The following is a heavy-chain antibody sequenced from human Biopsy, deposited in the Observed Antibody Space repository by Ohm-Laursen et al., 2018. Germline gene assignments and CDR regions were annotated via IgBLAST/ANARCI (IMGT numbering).Heavy chain of an antibody. CDR1: GCSMSTYY. D-gene: IGHD2-2*01. CDR2: IYYSGST. J-gene: IGHJ5*02. V-gene: IGHV4-59*08. Sequence: SETLSLTCSVSGCSMSTYYWSWIRQPPGKGLEWIGYIYYSGSTNYNPSLKSRVTISVDMSKNQFSLKLTSVAAADTAVYYCARHRGGMPSSGNWFDHWGQGILVTVSS. CDR3: ARHRGGMPSSGNWFDH.